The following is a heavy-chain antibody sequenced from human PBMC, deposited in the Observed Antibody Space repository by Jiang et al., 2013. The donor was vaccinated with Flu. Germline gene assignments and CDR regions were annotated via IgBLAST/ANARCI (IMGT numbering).Heavy chain of an antibody. CDR3: ARHVSVGCSNSCHLRPFDP. Sequence: GPGLVKPSETLSLTCTVSGGSISSSSYYWGWIRQPPGKGLEWIGSIYYSGSTYYNPSLKSRVTISVDTSKNQFSLKLSSVTAADTAVYYCARHVSVGCSNSCHLRPFDPWGQGTLVTVSS. J-gene: IGHJ5*02. CDR2: IYYSGST. D-gene: IGHD6-13*01. V-gene: IGHV4-39*01. CDR1: GGSISSSSYY.